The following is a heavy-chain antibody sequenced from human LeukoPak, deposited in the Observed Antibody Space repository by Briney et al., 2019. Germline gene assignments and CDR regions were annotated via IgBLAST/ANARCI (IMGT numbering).Heavy chain of an antibody. CDR1: GGSFSGYY. J-gene: IGHJ6*03. V-gene: IGHV4-34*01. Sequence: KTSETLSLTCAVYGGSFSGYYWSWIRQPPGKGLEWIGEINHSGSTNYNPSLKSRVTISVDTSKNQFSLKLSSVTAADTAVYYCARGKGYCGGDCYSQGYYYYYMDVWGKGTTVTVSS. CDR2: INHSGST. D-gene: IGHD2-21*02. CDR3: ARGKGYCGGDCYSQGYYYYYMDV.